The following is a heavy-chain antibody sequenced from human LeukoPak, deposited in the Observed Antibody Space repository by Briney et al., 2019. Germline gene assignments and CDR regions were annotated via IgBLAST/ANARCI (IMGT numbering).Heavy chain of an antibody. V-gene: IGHV3-53*01. CDR3: ARVPSSSGIDY. D-gene: IGHD3-22*01. J-gene: IGHJ4*02. Sequence: GGSLRLSCAASGFTFSSYAMSWVRQAPGKGLEWVSVIYSGGSTYYADSVKGRFTISRDNSKNTLYLQMNSLRAEDTAVYYCARVPSSSGIDYWGQGTLVTVSS. CDR2: IYSGGST. CDR1: GFTFSSYA.